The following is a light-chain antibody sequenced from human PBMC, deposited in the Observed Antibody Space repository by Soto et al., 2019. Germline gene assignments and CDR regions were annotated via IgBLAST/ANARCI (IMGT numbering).Light chain of an antibody. CDR1: ESISDY. J-gene: IGKJ3*01. Sequence: EIVLTQSPATLSLSPGETATLSCRASESISDYLGWYQQKPGQAPRLLIYDASNRATGIPGRFSGSGSGTDFTLTISSLEPEDFAVYYCQQRSDWAFSFVPGTKVDLK. CDR3: QQRSDWAFS. V-gene: IGKV3-11*01. CDR2: DAS.